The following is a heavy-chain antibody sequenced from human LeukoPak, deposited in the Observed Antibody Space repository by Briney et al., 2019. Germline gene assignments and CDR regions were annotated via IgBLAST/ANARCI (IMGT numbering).Heavy chain of an antibody. CDR2: IIPIFGTA. D-gene: IGHD3-22*01. V-gene: IGHV1-69*05. CDR3: ARDHYYDSSGYYKPRYWYFDL. Sequence: SVKVSCKASRGTFSSYAISWVRQAPGQGLEWMGGIIPIFGTANYAQKFQGRVTITTDESTSTAYMELSSLRSEDTAVYYCARDHYYDSSGYYKPRYWYFDLWGRGTLVTVSS. J-gene: IGHJ2*01. CDR1: RGTFSSYA.